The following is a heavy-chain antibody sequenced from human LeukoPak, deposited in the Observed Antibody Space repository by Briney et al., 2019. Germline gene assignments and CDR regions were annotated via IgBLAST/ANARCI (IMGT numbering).Heavy chain of an antibody. Sequence: PGGSLRLSCAASGFTFSPYSMNWVRQAPGKGLEWVSSITTSRSRNYIYYADSVTGRFTISRDNAKNSLYLQMNSLRVEDTAVYYCARALGDEPNYYYGLDVWGQGTTVTVS. CDR3: ARALGDEPNYYYGLDV. V-gene: IGHV3-21*01. D-gene: IGHD2-21*02. J-gene: IGHJ6*02. CDR2: ITTSRSRNYI. CDR1: GFTFSPYS.